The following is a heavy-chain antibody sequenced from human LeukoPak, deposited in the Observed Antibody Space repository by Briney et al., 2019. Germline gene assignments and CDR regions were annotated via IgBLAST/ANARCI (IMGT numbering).Heavy chain of an antibody. CDR3: AKEHHYGSGSYYGMDV. J-gene: IGHJ6*02. CDR2: ISWNSGSI. Sequence: GGSLRLSCAASGFTFDDYAVHWVRQAPGKGLEWVSGISWNSGSIGYADSVKGRFTISRDNAKNSLYLQMNSLRAEDTALYYCAKEHHYGSGSYYGMDVWGQGTTVTVSS. CDR1: GFTFDDYA. D-gene: IGHD3-10*01. V-gene: IGHV3-9*01.